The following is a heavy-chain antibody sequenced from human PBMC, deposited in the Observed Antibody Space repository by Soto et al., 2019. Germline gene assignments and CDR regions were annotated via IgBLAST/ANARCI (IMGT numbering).Heavy chain of an antibody. CDR3: ARSPYYDFWSGYDY. CDR2: TRNKANSYTT. CDR1: GFTFSDHY. D-gene: IGHD3-3*01. Sequence: PGGSLRLSCAASGFTFSDHYMDWVRQAPGKGLEWVGRTRNKANSYTTEYAASVKGRFTISRDDSKNSLYLQMNSLKTEDTAVYYCARSPYYDFWSGYDYWGQGTLVTVSS. V-gene: IGHV3-72*01. J-gene: IGHJ4*02.